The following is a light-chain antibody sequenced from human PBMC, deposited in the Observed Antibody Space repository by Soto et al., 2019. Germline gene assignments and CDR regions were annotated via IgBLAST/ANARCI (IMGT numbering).Light chain of an antibody. CDR2: GAS. Sequence: DIMMTQSPATLSVSPGEGVALSCRASQSVFTNLAWYQQKPGQAPRLLISGASSRATGIPARFSGSGSGTEFTLTISSLQSEDFAVYYCQQYNNWPYTFGQGTKLEI. CDR1: QSVFTN. J-gene: IGKJ2*01. V-gene: IGKV3-15*01. CDR3: QQYNNWPYT.